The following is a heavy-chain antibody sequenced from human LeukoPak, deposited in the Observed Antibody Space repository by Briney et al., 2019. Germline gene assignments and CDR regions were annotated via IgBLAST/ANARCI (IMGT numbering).Heavy chain of an antibody. J-gene: IGHJ5*02. CDR2: IYYTSKWYN. CDR3: TGGCLFRGVLQCFDP. D-gene: IGHD3-10*01. Sequence: SQTLSLTCAISGDSVSSASAGWNWIRQSPSRGLEWLGRIYYTSKWYNDYAPSVQCRITINPATSKNKFSLQLNSITHENTAVYYCTGGCLFRGVLQCFDPGGRGPLVTVSS. V-gene: IGHV6-1*01. CDR1: GDSVSSASAG.